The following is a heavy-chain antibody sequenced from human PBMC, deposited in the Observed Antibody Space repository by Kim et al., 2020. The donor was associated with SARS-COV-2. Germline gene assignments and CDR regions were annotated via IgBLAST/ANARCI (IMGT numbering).Heavy chain of an antibody. CDR3: AREGDLVVRAVSSGYDYYFYGMDG. CDR1: GYTFTSYG. D-gene: IGHD5-12*01. J-gene: IGHJ6*02. Sequence: ASVKVSCKASGYTFTSYGISWVRQAPGQGLEWMGWISAYNGNTNYAQKLQGRVTMTTDTSTSTAYMELRSLRSDDTAVYYCAREGDLVVRAVSSGYDYYFYGMDGWGQGTKVAVS. V-gene: IGHV1-18*04. CDR2: ISAYNGNT.